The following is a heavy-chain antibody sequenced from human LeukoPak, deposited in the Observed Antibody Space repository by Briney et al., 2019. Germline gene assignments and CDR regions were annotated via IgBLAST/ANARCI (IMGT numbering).Heavy chain of an antibody. CDR1: GGSISNYC. J-gene: IGHJ4*02. D-gene: IGHD3-10*01. Sequence: SETLSLTCTVPGGSISNYCWSWIRQPAGKGLEWIGRVHTSGSANYNPSLKRRVTMSVDTSKNQFTLRLTSLTAADTAVYYCAGGELLLFWGQGTLVTVSS. CDR3: AGGELLLF. V-gene: IGHV4-4*07. CDR2: VHTSGSA.